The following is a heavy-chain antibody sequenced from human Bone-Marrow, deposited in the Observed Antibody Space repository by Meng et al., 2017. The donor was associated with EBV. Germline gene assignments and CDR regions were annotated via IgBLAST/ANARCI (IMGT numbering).Heavy chain of an antibody. CDR2: IYWDDDK. Sequence: IALEESGPTLVKPTQDLTLTCTVSGFSLSKPGVGVGWIRQPTGEALEWLAVIYWDDDKRYSPSLKIRLTITKDTSKQQVVLTMTNMDPVDTATYYCAHRRDYSYFDYWGQGTLVTVSS. J-gene: IGHJ4*02. CDR3: AHRRDYSYFDY. D-gene: IGHD2-21*01. CDR1: GFSLSKPGVG. V-gene: IGHV2-5*02.